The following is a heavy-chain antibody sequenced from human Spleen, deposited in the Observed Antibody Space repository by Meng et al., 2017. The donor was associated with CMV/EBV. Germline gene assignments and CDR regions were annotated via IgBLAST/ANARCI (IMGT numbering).Heavy chain of an antibody. Sequence: SCEASGYTFTGHYIHWVRQAPGQGLEWMGWINPNTGDTNYAQKFQGRVTMTRDTSISTAYMEVSGLRPDDTAVYHCARGRYDSHFDYWGQGTLVTVSS. CDR1: GYTFTGHY. V-gene: IGHV1-2*02. CDR3: ARGRYDSHFDY. D-gene: IGHD3-3*01. J-gene: IGHJ4*02. CDR2: INPNTGDT.